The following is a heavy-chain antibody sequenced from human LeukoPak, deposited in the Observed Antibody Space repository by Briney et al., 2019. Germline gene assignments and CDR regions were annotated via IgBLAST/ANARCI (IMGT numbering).Heavy chain of an antibody. V-gene: IGHV3-33*01. J-gene: IGHJ4*02. CDR1: GFTFSSYG. Sequence: PGGSLRLSCAVSGFTFSSYGVHWVRQAPGKGLEWVAVIWYDGSNKFYADSVKGRFTISRENPKNTLYLQMNSLRAEDTAVYYCARDAYYYGSGSYVDYWGQGTLVTVSS. D-gene: IGHD3-10*01. CDR2: IWYDGSNK. CDR3: ARDAYYYGSGSYVDY.